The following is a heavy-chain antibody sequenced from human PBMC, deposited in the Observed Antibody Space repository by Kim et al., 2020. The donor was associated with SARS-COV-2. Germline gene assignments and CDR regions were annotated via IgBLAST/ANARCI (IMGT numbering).Heavy chain of an antibody. CDR3: ARSSSEPPSIRFGPYDV. Sequence: LRGRVTISADTSKTQFSLRLSSVTAADTAVYFCARSSSEPPSIRFGPYDVWGQGTLVTVSS. J-gene: IGHJ1*01. V-gene: IGHV4-34*01. D-gene: IGHD3-10*01.